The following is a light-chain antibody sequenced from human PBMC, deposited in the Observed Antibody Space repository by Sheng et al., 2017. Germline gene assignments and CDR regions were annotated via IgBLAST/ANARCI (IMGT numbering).Light chain of an antibody. CDR3: QQYGSSPRS. CDR2: GAS. V-gene: IGKV3-20*01. CDR1: QTVSNTY. J-gene: IGKJ1*01. Sequence: EILLTQSPGTLSLSPGERATLSCRASQTVSNTYLAWYQQRPGQAPRLLIYGASSRATGIPDRFRGSGSGTDFTLTITGLETEDFAMYFCQQYGSSPRSFGQGTKVEI.